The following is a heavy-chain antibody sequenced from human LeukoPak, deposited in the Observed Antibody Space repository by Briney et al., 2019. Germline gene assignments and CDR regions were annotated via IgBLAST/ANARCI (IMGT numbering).Heavy chain of an antibody. CDR1: GXPLSSYE. CDR2: ISSSGNSI. J-gene: IGHJ4*02. CDR3: ARGTGLDY. Sequence: GGSLRLPCAASGXPLSSYEMKWVPQAPGKGLEWVSYISSSGNSIYYADSVKGRFTVSRDNANKSLYLHMNSLRAEDTAVYYCARGTGLDYWGQGILVTVSS. V-gene: IGHV3-48*03. D-gene: IGHD1-14*01.